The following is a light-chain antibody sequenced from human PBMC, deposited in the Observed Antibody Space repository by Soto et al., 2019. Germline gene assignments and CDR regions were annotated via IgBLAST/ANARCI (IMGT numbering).Light chain of an antibody. V-gene: IGKV3-11*01. J-gene: IGKJ5*01. CDR3: QQRHNWPIT. CDR1: QTIRGL. CDR2: DTS. Sequence: EIVLTQSPATLSLSPGERATLSCRTSQTIRGLLNWYQQRPGQAPRLLIYDTSNRATDIPARFSGSGSGTDFILTISSLDPEDFGVYFCQQRHNWPITFGQETRLDIK.